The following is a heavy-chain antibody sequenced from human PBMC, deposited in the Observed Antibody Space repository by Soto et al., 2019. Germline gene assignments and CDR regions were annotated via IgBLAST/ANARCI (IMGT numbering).Heavy chain of an antibody. CDR3: AREYDIWIRGPWADYGMDF. D-gene: IGHD3-3*01. CDR2: IIPIFGTA. CDR1: GGTFSSYA. V-gene: IGHV1-69*01. J-gene: IGHJ6*02. Sequence: QVQMVQSGAEVKKPGSSVKVSCKASGGTFSSYAISWVRQAPGQGLEWMGGIIPIFGTANYAQKFHGRVTITADESTSTAYMELSSLRSEDTAVEYCAREYDIWIRGPWADYGMDFWCQGPTVTVSS.